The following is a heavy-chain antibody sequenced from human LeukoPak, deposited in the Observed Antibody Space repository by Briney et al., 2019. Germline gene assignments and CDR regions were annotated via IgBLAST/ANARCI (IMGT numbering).Heavy chain of an antibody. J-gene: IGHJ6*04. Sequence: GGSLRLSCAASGFTFSSYEMHWVRQAPGKGLECVSAISSNGDSTYYANFVKGRFIISRDNSKNTLYLQMGSLRPEDMAVYYCARDRPGDVWGEGTTVTVSS. CDR3: ARDRPGDV. V-gene: IGHV3-64*01. CDR2: ISSNGDST. CDR1: GFTFSSYE.